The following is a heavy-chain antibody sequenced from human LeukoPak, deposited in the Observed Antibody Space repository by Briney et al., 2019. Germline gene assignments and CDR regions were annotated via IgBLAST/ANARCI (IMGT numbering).Heavy chain of an antibody. Sequence: GGSLRLSCAASGFTFSSYAMSWVRQAPGKGLEWVSAISGSGGSTYYADSVKGRFTISRDNSKNTLYLQMNSLRAEDTAVYYCAKDHDSSGYIMYYFDYWGQGTLVTVSS. V-gene: IGHV3-23*01. CDR1: GFTFSSYA. CDR2: ISGSGGST. CDR3: AKDHDSSGYIMYYFDY. D-gene: IGHD3-22*01. J-gene: IGHJ4*02.